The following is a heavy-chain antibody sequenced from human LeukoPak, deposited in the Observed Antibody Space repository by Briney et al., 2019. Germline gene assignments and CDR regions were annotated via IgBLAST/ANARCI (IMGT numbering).Heavy chain of an antibody. CDR3: VRQSCLSGSGCYLDF. CDR1: GFTVSSNY. Sequence: GGSLRLSCAASGFTVSSNYMSWVRQAPGKGLEWVSVIYSGGSTYYADSVKGRFTISRDTSKNTLYLQMNSLRPDDTAVYYCVRQSCLSGSGCYLDFWGQGTLVTVSS. V-gene: IGHV3-66*04. J-gene: IGHJ4*02. CDR2: IYSGGST. D-gene: IGHD3-22*01.